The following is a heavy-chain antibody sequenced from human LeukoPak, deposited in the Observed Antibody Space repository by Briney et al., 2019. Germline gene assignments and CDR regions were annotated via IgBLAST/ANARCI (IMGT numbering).Heavy chain of an antibody. CDR3: ARGPVSDWYFDL. D-gene: IGHD4-17*01. Sequence: PSETLSLTCAVYGGSFSGYYWSWIRQPPGKGLEWIGEINHSGSTNYNPSLKSRVTISVDTSKNQFSLKLSSVTAADTAVYYCARGPVSDWYFDLWGRGTLVTVSS. V-gene: IGHV4-34*01. CDR1: GGSFSGYY. J-gene: IGHJ2*01. CDR2: INHSGST.